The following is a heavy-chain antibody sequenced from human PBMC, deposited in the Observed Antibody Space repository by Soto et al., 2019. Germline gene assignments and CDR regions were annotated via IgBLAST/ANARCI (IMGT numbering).Heavy chain of an antibody. J-gene: IGHJ1*01. CDR2: IYYTGGT. Sequence: SETLSLTCTASGDSISTRSNYWAWIRQSPGKGLEWIGSIYYTGGTYYNPSLKSRVTLFLDTSKNQFSLNLNSVTAADTAVYYCAREGPPIRAHNPPEYFQHWGQGTPVT. CDR3: AREGPPIRAHNPPEYFQH. V-gene: IGHV4-39*02. CDR1: GDSISTRSNY.